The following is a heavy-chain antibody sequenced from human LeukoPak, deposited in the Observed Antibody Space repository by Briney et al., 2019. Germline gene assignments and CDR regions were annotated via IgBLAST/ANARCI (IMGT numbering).Heavy chain of an antibody. CDR1: GFTLGDYA. CDR2: IKSKDYGATT. J-gene: IGHJ4*02. D-gene: IGHD6-13*01. V-gene: IGHV3-49*03. Sequence: GGSLRLSCTTSGFTLGDYAMSWFRQAPGRGLEWVGFIKSKDYGATTEYAASVKGRFIISRDDAKGIAYLLMNGLKTEDTALYYCARDLGWAAASYYFDYWGQGTLVTVSS. CDR3: ARDLGWAAASYYFDY.